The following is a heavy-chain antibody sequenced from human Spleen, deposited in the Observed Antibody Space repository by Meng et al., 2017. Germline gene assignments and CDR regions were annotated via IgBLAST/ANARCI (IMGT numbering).Heavy chain of an antibody. J-gene: IGHJ5*02. D-gene: IGHD3-22*01. CDR2: ISWNSGSI. Sequence: SLKISCAASGFTFDDYAMHWVRQAPGKGLEWVSGISWNSGSIGYADSVKGRFTISRDNSKNTVYLQMNSLRAGDTAVYYCAKDKPYYYDSSAYYYASWGQGTLVTVSS. CDR3: AKDKPYYYDSSAYYYAS. V-gene: IGHV3-9*01. CDR1: GFTFDDYA.